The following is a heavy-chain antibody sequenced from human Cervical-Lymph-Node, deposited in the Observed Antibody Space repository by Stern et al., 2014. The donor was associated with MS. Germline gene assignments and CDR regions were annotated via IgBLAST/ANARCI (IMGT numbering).Heavy chain of an antibody. Sequence: ESGPTLVRPTETLTLTCIFSGFSLNTSGMGVGWIRQPPGKALEWLALIYWNDDKRCTPSLTSRLTITKDSSKNQVVLTMANVDPVDTATYYCAHHYGLGGDTFYFWGHGTMVTVSA. CDR3: AHHYGLGGDTFYF. J-gene: IGHJ3*01. V-gene: IGHV2-5*01. CDR1: GFSLNTSGMG. D-gene: IGHD3-10*01. CDR2: IYWNDDK.